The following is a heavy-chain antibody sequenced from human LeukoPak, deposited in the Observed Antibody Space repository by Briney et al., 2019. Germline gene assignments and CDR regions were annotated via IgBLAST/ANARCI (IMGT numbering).Heavy chain of an antibody. CDR2: ISYDGSNK. CDR3: ARSPYYYGSGSYYNLFDY. Sequence: GGSLRLSCAASGFTFSSYAMHWVRQAPGKGLEWVAVISYDGSNKYYADSVKGRFTISRDNSKNTLYLQMNSLRAEDTAVYYCARSPYYYGSGSYYNLFDYWGQGTLVTVSS. D-gene: IGHD3-10*01. J-gene: IGHJ4*02. V-gene: IGHV3-30*04. CDR1: GFTFSSYA.